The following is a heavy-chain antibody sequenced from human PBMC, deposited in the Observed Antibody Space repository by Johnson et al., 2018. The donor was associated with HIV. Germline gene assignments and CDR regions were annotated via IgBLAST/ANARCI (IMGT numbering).Heavy chain of an antibody. Sequence: QVQLVESGGGVVQPGGSLRLSCAASGFTFSSYGMHWVRQAPGTGLEWVAFIRYDGSNTYYADSVKGRFTISRDNSKNTLYLKMNSLRAEETAVYYCAKVPNGSGLNDSFDIWGQGTMVTVSS. D-gene: IGHD3-10*01. CDR3: AKVPNGSGLNDSFDI. CDR2: IRYDGSNT. J-gene: IGHJ3*02. CDR1: GFTFSSYG. V-gene: IGHV3-30*02.